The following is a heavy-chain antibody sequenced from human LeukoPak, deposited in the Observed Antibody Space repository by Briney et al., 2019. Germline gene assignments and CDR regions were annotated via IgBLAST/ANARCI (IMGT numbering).Heavy chain of an antibody. D-gene: IGHD1-1*01. V-gene: IGHV4-30-4*01. CDR1: GGSISSANYY. J-gene: IGHJ5*02. CDR3: ARKSRTWSNRFDP. Sequence: SETLSLTCTVSGGSISSANYYWSWIRQPPGKGLEWIGYINYGGSAFYNPSRESRIIRAVYKAKNQISRKLTPVPAADSAVYYCARKSRTWSNRFDPWGQGTLVTVSS. CDR2: INYGGSA.